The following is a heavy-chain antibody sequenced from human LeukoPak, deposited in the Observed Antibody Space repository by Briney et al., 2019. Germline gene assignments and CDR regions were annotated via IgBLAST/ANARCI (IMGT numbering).Heavy chain of an antibody. CDR3: ARQVDTTMALPDY. CDR1: GYTFTTYG. D-gene: IGHD5-18*01. V-gene: IGHV1-18*01. J-gene: IGHJ4*02. Sequence: ASVKVSCKTSGYTFTTYGISWVRQAPGQRFEWMGWISAYNGNTNFAQKFQGRVTMTTDTSTSTVYMELKSLRSDDTAIYYCARQVDTTMALPDYWDQATLVTVSS. CDR2: ISAYNGNT.